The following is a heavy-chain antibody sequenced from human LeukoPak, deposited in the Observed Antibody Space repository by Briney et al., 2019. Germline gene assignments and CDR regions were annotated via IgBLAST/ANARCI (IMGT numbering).Heavy chain of an antibody. J-gene: IGHJ5*02. CDR3: AKAAVPFNPYNWFEP. D-gene: IGHD6-25*01. V-gene: IGHV5-51*06. CDR1: GYDFASFW. CDR2: INPADSDT. Sequence: GESLKISCKGFGYDFASFWVAWVRQMPGKGLEWMGIINPADSDTRHGRSFQGHITMSADKSINTVFLQWRSLTASDTAMYYCAKAAVPFNPYNWFEPWGQGTLVTVSS.